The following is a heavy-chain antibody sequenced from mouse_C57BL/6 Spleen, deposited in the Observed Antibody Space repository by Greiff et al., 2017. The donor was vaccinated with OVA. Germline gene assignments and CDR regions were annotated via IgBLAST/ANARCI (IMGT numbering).Heavy chain of an antibody. D-gene: IGHD2-3*01. V-gene: IGHV1-82*01. CDR1: GYAFSSSW. J-gene: IGHJ4*01. CDR3: ARGDGYYYAMDY. CDR2: IYPGDGDT. Sequence: VQLQQSGPELVKPGASVKISCKASGYAFSSSWMNWVKQRPGKGLEWIGRIYPGDGDTNYNGKVKGKATLTADKSTSTAYMQLSSLTSEDSAVYVCARGDGYYYAMDYWGQGTSVTVSS.